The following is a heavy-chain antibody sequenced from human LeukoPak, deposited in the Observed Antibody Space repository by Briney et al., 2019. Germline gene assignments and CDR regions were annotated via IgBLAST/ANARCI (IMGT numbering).Heavy chain of an antibody. CDR2: IYYSGST. CDR3: AQITESSFDP. V-gene: IGHV4-59*01. Sequence: SETLSLICTVSGGSISSYYWSWIRQPPGKGREWIGYIYYSGSTNYNPSLKSRVTMSVDTSKNQFSLRRSSVTAADTAVYYCAQITESSFDPWGRGTLVTVSS. D-gene: IGHD1-20*01. CDR1: GGSISSYY. J-gene: IGHJ5*02.